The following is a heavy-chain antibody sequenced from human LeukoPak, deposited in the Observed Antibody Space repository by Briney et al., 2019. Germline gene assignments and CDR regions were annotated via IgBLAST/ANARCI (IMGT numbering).Heavy chain of an antibody. CDR3: ASRIRYPYYYYMDV. J-gene: IGHJ6*03. D-gene: IGHD3-9*01. CDR2: INHSGST. V-gene: IGHV4-34*01. CDR1: GGSFSGSY. Sequence: SDTLSLTCAVYGGSFSGSYWSWIRQPPGKGLEWIGEINHSGSTNYNPSLKSRVTTSVDTSKIQFSLKLSSVTAADTAVFHCASRIRYPYYYYMDVWGKGTTVTVSS.